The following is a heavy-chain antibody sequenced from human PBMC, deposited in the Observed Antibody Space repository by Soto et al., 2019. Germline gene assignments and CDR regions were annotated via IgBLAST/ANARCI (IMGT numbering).Heavy chain of an antibody. V-gene: IGHV2-5*02. J-gene: IGHJ4*02. CDR1: GFSLSTSGVG. Sequence: QITLKESGPTLVKPTQTLTLTCTFSGFSLSTSGVGVGWIRQPPGKALEWLALIYWDDDKRYSPSLKSRLTITQVTAKTXVVLTMTNMDPVDTATYYCAHSSDYYDSSGYNFDYWGQGTLVTVSS. CDR3: AHSSDYYDSSGYNFDY. CDR2: IYWDDDK. D-gene: IGHD3-22*01.